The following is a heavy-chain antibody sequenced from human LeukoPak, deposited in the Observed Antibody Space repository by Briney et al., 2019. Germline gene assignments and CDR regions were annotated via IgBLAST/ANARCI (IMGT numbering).Heavy chain of an antibody. J-gene: IGHJ4*02. D-gene: IGHD3-10*01. V-gene: IGHV4-4*02. CDR3: ARGEERGSGTVHFDY. CDR2: IYHGGST. CDR1: GGSISNNNW. Sequence: SETLSLTCAVSGGSISNNNWWSWVRQPPAMGLEWIGEIYHGGSTNNNPSLKSRVTMSVDRSKNQFSLKLSSVTAADTAVYYCARGEERGSGTVHFDYWGQGTLVTVSS.